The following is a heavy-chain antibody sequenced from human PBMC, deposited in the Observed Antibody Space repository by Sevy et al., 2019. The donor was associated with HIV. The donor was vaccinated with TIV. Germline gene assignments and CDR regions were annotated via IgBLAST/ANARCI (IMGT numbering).Heavy chain of an antibody. V-gene: IGHV3-30-3*01. J-gene: IGHJ4*02. CDR1: GFTFSSYA. CDR3: ARDSGYCGGDCYGPGGY. D-gene: IGHD2-21*02. Sequence: GGSLRLSCAASGFTFSSYALHWVRQAPGKGLEWVAVISYDDGSNRNYADSVKGRFTIPRDNSKNTVYLQMNSLRPEDTAVYYCARDSGYCGGDCYGPGGYWGQGTLVTVSS. CDR2: ISYDDGSNR.